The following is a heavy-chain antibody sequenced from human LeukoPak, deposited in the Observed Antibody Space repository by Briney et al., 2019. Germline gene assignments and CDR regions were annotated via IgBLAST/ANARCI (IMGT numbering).Heavy chain of an antibody. CDR1: GYSFTSNW. J-gene: IGHJ4*02. V-gene: IGHV5-51*01. CDR2: IYPGDSNT. Sequence: GESLKISCKGSGYSFTSNWIGWVRQMPGKGLEWMGIIYPGDSNTKYSPSFQGQVTISADKSITTAYLQWSSLKASDTAMYYCARSSYDTSGYYSRGFDYWGQGTLVTVSS. D-gene: IGHD3-22*01. CDR3: ARSSYDTSGYYSRGFDY.